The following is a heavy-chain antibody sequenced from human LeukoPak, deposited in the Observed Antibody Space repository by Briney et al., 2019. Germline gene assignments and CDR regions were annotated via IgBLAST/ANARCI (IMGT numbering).Heavy chain of an antibody. CDR1: GGSISTFY. Sequence: PSETLSLTCTVSGGSISTFYWSWLRQPPGKQLEWIGYVYCSGSTNYNPSFKTRVTISVDTSKNQFSLKLSSVTPADTAVYHCARVDYDSSGYFDYWGQGTLVTVSS. J-gene: IGHJ4*02. CDR2: VYCSGST. V-gene: IGHV4-59*01. CDR3: ARVDYDSSGYFDY. D-gene: IGHD3-22*01.